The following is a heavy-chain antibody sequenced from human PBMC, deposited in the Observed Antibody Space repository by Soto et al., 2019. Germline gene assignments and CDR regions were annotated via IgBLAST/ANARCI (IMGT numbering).Heavy chain of an antibody. J-gene: IGHJ6*02. D-gene: IGHD3-3*01. V-gene: IGHV4-34*01. Sequence: PSETLSLTCAVYGGSFSGYYWSWIRQPPGKGLEWIGEINHSGSTNYNPSPKSRVTISVDTSKNQFSLKLSSVTAADTAVYYCARGQRVAIFGVLRGGLIYGMDVWGQGTTVTVSS. CDR2: INHSGST. CDR3: ARGQRVAIFGVLRGGLIYGMDV. CDR1: GGSFSGYY.